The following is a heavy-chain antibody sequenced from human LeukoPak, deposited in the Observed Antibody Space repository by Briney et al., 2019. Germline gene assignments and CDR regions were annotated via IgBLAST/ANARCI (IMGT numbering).Heavy chain of an antibody. Sequence: GGSLRLSCAASGFTFGDYAMHWVRQAPGKGLEWVSLISGDGGSTYYADSVKGRFTISRDNSKNSLYLQMNSLRTEDTALYYCAKDMAGARDFWSGYYSGGIDYWGQGTLVTVSS. J-gene: IGHJ4*02. CDR2: ISGDGGST. CDR3: AKDMAGARDFWSGYYSGGIDY. CDR1: GFTFGDYA. V-gene: IGHV3-43*02. D-gene: IGHD3-3*01.